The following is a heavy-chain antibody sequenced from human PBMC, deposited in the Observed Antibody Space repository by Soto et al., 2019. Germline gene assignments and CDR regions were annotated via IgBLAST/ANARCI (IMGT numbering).Heavy chain of an antibody. J-gene: IGHJ6*03. V-gene: IGHV1-46*03. CDR2: INPSGGST. CDR1: GYTFTSYY. D-gene: IGHD2-2*01. CDR3: ARDYCSSTSCTGGYYYYYMDV. Sequence: GASVKLSCKASGYTFTSYYMHWVRQAPGQGLEWMGIINPSGGSTSYAQKFQGRVTMTRDTSTSTVYMELSSLRSEDTAVYYCARDYCSSTSCTGGYYYYYMDVWGKGTTVTVSS.